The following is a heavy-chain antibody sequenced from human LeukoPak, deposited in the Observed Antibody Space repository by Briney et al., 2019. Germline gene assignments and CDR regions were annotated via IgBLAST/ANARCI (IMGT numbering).Heavy chain of an antibody. Sequence: SETLSLTCTVSGGSISSYYWSWIRQPPGKGLEWIGYIYYSGSTNYNPSLKSRVTISVDTSKNQSSLKLSSVTAADTAVCYCARPSWGAFDIWGQGTMVTVSS. CDR2: IYYSGST. CDR3: ARPSWGAFDI. J-gene: IGHJ3*02. V-gene: IGHV4-59*08. D-gene: IGHD6-13*01. CDR1: GGSISSYY.